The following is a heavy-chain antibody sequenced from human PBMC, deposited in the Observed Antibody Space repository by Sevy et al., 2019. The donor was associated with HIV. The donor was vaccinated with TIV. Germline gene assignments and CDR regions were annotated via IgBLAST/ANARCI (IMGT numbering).Heavy chain of an antibody. CDR1: GFTFSNYG. Sequence: GGSLRLSCAASGFTFSNYGIHWVRQAPGKGLEWVAVTWYDGNNKNYTDSVKGRFTISRDNSKETRYLQVNSLRAEDTAVYYCAGGPLRYCSSTSCYEGDYYYYGMDVWGQGTTVTVSS. D-gene: IGHD2-2*01. CDR2: TWYDGNNK. J-gene: IGHJ6*02. CDR3: AGGPLRYCSSTSCYEGDYYYYGMDV. V-gene: IGHV3-33*01.